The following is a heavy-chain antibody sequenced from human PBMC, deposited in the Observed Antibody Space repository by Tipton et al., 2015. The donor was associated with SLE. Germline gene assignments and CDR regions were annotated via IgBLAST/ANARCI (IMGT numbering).Heavy chain of an antibody. CDR1: EFTFSRYD. D-gene: IGHD3-22*01. J-gene: IGHJ2*01. V-gene: IGHV3-48*03. Sequence: SLRLSCAASEFTFSRYDMNWVRQAPGKGLEWVSFISSSGNVIYYADSVKGRFTISRDNAKNSVFLQMDSLRAEDTAVYYCGSSRDVYDSRDYWDWYFDLWGRGTLVTVSS. CDR3: GSSRDVYDSRDYWDWYFDL. CDR2: ISSSGNVI.